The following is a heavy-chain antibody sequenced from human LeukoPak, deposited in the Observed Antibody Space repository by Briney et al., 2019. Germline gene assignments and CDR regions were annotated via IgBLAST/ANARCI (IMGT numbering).Heavy chain of an antibody. V-gene: IGHV1-46*01. J-gene: IGHJ5*02. CDR1: GYTFTSYY. D-gene: IGHD4-17*01. CDR2: INPSGGST. Sequence: GASVKVSCKASGYTFTSYYMHWVRQAPGQGLEWMGIINPSGGSTSYAQKFQGRVTMTRDTSTSTVYMELSSLRSEDTAVYYCARDHGTYGDYPREDNWFDPWGQGTLVTVSS. CDR3: ARDHGTYGDYPREDNWFDP.